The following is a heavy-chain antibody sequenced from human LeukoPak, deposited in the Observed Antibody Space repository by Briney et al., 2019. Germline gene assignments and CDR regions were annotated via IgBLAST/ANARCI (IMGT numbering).Heavy chain of an antibody. V-gene: IGHV3-30*18. CDR1: GFTFSSYG. D-gene: IGHD1-14*01. CDR3: AKAEPIRAALPDY. CDR2: ISYDGSNK. J-gene: IGHJ4*02. Sequence: GGPLRLSCAASGFTFSSYGMHWVRQAPGKGLEWVAVISYDGSNKYYADSVKGRFTISRDNSKNTLYLQMNSLRAEDTAVYYCAKAEPIRAALPDYWGQGTLVTVSS.